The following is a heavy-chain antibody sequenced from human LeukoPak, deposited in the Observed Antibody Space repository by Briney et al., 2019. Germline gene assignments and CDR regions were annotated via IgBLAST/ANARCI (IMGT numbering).Heavy chain of an antibody. J-gene: IGHJ5*02. Sequence: GASVKVSCKASGYSFIRYHIHWVRQAPGQGLEWMGVLKLYDGSISHAQKFQGRVTMTRNTSISTAYMELSSLRSEDTAVYYCARGPSAYCSGGSCYSGSAWFDPWGQGTLVTVSS. CDR1: GYSFIRYH. V-gene: IGHV1-46*01. CDR3: ARGPSAYCSGGSCYSGSAWFDP. CDR2: LKLYDGSI. D-gene: IGHD2-15*01.